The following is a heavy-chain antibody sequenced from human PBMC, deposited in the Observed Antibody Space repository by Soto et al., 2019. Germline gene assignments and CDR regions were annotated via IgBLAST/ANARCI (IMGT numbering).Heavy chain of an antibody. D-gene: IGHD6-13*01. Sequence: PGESLKISCKGSGYSFTSYWTGWVRQMPGKGLESMGIIYPGDSDTRYSPSFQGQVTISADKSISTAYLQWSSLKASDTAMYYCARTAAAGKYYYGMDVWGQGTTVTVSS. J-gene: IGHJ6*02. V-gene: IGHV5-51*01. CDR2: IYPGDSDT. CDR1: GYSFTSYW. CDR3: ARTAAAGKYYYGMDV.